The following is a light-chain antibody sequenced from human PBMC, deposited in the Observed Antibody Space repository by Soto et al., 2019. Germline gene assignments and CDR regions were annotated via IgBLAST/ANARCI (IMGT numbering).Light chain of an antibody. CDR2: GAS. CDR3: QQYNNWPPWT. V-gene: IGKV3-15*01. CDR1: QSVSSN. Sequence: EIVMTQSPATLSVSPGERAALSCRASQSVSSNLAWYQQKPGQAPRLLIYGASTRDTGIPARFSGSGSGTDFTLTISSLQSEDFAVYYCQQYNNWPPWTFGQGTQVEIK. J-gene: IGKJ1*01.